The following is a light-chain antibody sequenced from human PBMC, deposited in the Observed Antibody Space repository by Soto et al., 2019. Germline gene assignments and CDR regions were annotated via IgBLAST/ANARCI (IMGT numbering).Light chain of an antibody. V-gene: IGKV1-39*01. CDR2: DAS. CDR3: QQSYSTPPIT. J-gene: IGKJ5*01. CDR1: QSISSY. Sequence: DIQMTQSPSILSASVGDRVTITCRSSQSISSYLNWYQQKPGKAPKLLIYDASSLQSGVPSRFSGSGSGTDFTLTISSLQPEDFATYYCQQSYSTPPITFGQGTRLEIK.